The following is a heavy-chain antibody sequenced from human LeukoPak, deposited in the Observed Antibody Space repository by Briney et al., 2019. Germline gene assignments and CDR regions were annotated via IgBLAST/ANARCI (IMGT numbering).Heavy chain of an antibody. D-gene: IGHD3-10*01. Sequence: SETLSLTCAVYGGSFSGYYWSWIRQPPGKGLEWIGEINHSGSTNYNPSLKRRVTISVDTSKNQFSLKLSSLTAADTAVYYSARRRELVNWFDPWGQGTLVTVSS. CDR1: GGSFSGYY. CDR3: ARRRELVNWFDP. V-gene: IGHV4-34*01. CDR2: INHSGST. J-gene: IGHJ5*02.